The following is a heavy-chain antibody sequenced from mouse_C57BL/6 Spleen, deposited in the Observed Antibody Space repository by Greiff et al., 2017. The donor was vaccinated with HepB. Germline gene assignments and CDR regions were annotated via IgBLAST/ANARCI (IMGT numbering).Heavy chain of an antibody. CDR2: IRNKANGYTT. J-gene: IGHJ2*01. D-gene: IGHD2-1*01. CDR3: ARSLYYVCDY. Sequence: EVQGVESGGGLVQPGGSLSLSCAASGFTFNDYYMSWVRQPPGKALEWLGFIRNKANGYTTEYSASVKGRFTISRDNSKSILYLKMHALRSEDSASYCCARSLYYVCDYWGQGTTLTVSS. V-gene: IGHV7-3*01. CDR1: GFTFNDYY.